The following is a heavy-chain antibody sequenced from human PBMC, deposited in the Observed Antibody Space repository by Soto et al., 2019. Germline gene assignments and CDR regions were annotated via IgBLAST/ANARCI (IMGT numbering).Heavy chain of an antibody. D-gene: IGHD7-27*01. CDR1: GGSFSGYY. CDR2: INHSGST. Sequence: PSETLSLTCAVYGGSFSGYYWSWIRQPPGKGLEWIGEINHSGSTNCNPSLKSRVTISVDTSKNQCSLKLTSVTAADSAVYFCARTVMPVGNLAAFDHWGQGVLVTVSS. CDR3: ARTVMPVGNLAAFDH. V-gene: IGHV4-34*01. J-gene: IGHJ4*02.